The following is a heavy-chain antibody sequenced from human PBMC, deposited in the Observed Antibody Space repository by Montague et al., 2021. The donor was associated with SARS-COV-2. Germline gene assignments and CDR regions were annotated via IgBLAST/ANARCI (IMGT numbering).Heavy chain of an antibody. V-gene: IGHV4-34*01. CDR3: ARNSFRGRLLDCSFYFTF. J-gene: IGHJ4*02. CDR1: GGSFTTYY. CDR2: ITHGGTT. Sequence: SETLSLTCAVYGGSFTTYYWSWIRQPPGKGLEWIGEITHGGTTNFNPALKSRVTMSVDTSKNQFSLTLASVTAADTAIYFCARNSFRGRLLDCSFYFTFWGQGAVVTVSS. D-gene: IGHD3-16*01.